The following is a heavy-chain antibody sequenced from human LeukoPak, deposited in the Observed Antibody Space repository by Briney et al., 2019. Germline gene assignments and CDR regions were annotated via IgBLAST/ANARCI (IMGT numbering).Heavy chain of an antibody. CDR2: IIPIFGTA. CDR1: GGTFSSYA. V-gene: IGHV1-69*05. J-gene: IGHJ5*02. Sequence: SVKDSCKASGGTFSSYAISGVRQAPGQGLEWMGGIIPIFGTANNVQKFQGRVTITTDESTSAAYVELSSLRCGDAGVYYCARLNELDRWGQGTLVSVSS. CDR3: ARLNELDR.